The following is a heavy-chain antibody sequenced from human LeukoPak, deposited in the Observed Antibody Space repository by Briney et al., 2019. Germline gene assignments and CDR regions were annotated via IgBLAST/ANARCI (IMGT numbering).Heavy chain of an antibody. Sequence: GGSLRLSCAASGFTVSDYYMNWIRQAPGKGLEWVSYISSSSSYTKYADSVKGRFTISRDNAKNSLFLQMNTLRAEDTAVYYCARDPYSSTWSYGMDVWGQGTTVTVSS. J-gene: IGHJ6*02. CDR2: ISSSSSYT. CDR1: GFTVSDYY. D-gene: IGHD6-6*01. V-gene: IGHV3-11*05. CDR3: ARDPYSSTWSYGMDV.